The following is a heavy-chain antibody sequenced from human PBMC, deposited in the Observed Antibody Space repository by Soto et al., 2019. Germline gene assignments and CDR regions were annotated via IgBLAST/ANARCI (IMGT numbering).Heavy chain of an antibody. CDR2: ITNGGSNT. D-gene: IGHD2-2*01. CDR1: GFTFRIYF. CDR3: AKRKYCPSTTCFDY. Sequence: PGGSLKLSCAASGFTFRIYFMAGLLQATGKGLEWVADITNGGSNTYYAASVKGRFTISRDNSKNTLYLQMSSLRAEDTAVYYCAKRKYCPSTTCFDYWGQGTLVTVSS. V-gene: IGHV3-30*18. J-gene: IGHJ4*02.